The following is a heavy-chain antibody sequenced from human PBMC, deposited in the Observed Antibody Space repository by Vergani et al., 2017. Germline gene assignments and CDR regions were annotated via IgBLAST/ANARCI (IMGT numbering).Heavy chain of an antibody. CDR2: IYPGDSDT. D-gene: IGHD3-10*01. V-gene: IGHV5-51*01. CDR3: ARDLGYGSGSYSDWFDP. J-gene: IGHJ5*02. CDR1: GYSFTSYW. Sequence: EVQLVQSGAEVKKPGESLKISCKGSGYSFTSYWIGWVRQMPGKGLEWMGIIYPGDSDTRYSPSFQGQVTISADKSISTAYLQWNSLRAEDTAVYYCARDLGYGSGSYSDWFDPWGQGTLVTVSS.